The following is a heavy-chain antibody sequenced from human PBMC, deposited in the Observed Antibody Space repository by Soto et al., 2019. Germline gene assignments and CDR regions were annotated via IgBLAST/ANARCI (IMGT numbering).Heavy chain of an antibody. CDR2: LGTLHDA. V-gene: IGHV3-13*01. CDR3: ARQASYWHGGGGWFDP. J-gene: IGHJ5*02. CDR1: GFTFSAFD. D-gene: IGHD2-8*02. Sequence: PGGSLRLSCAASGFTFSAFDMPWVRQATGKGLEWVAALGTLHDAYYPDSVKGRFTISRENAKNSLYLQMNSLRAGDTAVYYCARQASYWHGGGGWFDPWGQGTLVTVSS.